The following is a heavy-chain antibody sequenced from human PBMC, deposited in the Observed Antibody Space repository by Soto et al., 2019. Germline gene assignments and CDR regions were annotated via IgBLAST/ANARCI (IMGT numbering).Heavy chain of an antibody. CDR2: IIPIYGTA. D-gene: IGHD6-19*01. CDR3: ARVGTSSGIDY. CDR1: GGTFSSYA. V-gene: IGHV1-69*01. Sequence: QVQLVQSGAEVKKPGASVKVSCKASGGTFSSYAISWVRQAPGQGLEWMGGIIPIYGTANYAQKVQGRLTITADECTCTGYMEVSSVRSEDTAVYYCARVGTSSGIDYWGQGTLVTVSS. J-gene: IGHJ4*02.